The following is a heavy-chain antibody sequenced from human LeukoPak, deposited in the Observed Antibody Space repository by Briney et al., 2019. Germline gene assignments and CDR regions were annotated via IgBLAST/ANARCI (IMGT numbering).Heavy chain of an antibody. Sequence: GESLKISCKGSGYSFTSYWIGWVRQMPGKGLEWMGIIYPGDSDTRYSPSFQGQVTISADKSISTAYLQWSSLKASDTAMYYCARRSAAGTYPLALGYWGQGTLVTVSS. CDR2: IYPGDSDT. J-gene: IGHJ4*02. D-gene: IGHD6-13*01. V-gene: IGHV5-51*01. CDR1: GYSFTSYW. CDR3: ARRSAAGTYPLALGY.